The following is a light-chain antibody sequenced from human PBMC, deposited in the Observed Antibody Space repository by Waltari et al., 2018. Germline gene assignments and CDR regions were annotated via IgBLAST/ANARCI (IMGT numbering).Light chain of an antibody. CDR1: AMPRPL. CDR3: YSTDISGTERV. V-gene: IGLV3-10*01. Sequence: SYELTPPPSVSVSPGPTARIPGPGDAMPRPLAFWYQQKPGQAPIPVIYEDSNRPSGIPERFSGSSSGTMATLTVTGAQVEDEADYYCYSTDISGTERVFGGGTKLTVL. J-gene: IGLJ2*01. CDR2: EDS.